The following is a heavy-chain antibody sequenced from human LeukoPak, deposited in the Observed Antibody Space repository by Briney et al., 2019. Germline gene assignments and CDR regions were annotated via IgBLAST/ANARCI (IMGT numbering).Heavy chain of an antibody. CDR1: GGTFSSYA. CDR2: IIPIFGTA. D-gene: IGHD3-9*01. V-gene: IGHV1-69*06. CDR3: ARDQDDILTGSMCSSGYYYYGMDV. Sequence: SVKVSCKASGGTFSSYATSWVRQAPGQGLEWMGGIIPIFGTAIYAQKFQGRVTITADKSTSTAYMELSSLRSEDTAVYYCARDQDDILTGSMCSSGYYYYGMDVWGKGTTVTVSS. J-gene: IGHJ6*04.